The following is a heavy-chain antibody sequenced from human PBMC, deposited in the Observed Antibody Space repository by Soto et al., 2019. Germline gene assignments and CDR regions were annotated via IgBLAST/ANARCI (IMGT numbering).Heavy chain of an antibody. J-gene: IGHJ6*02. Sequence: PSETLSLTCAVYGGSFSGHYWSWIRQPPGKGLEWIGEINHSGSTNYNPSLKSRVTISVDTSKNQFSLKLSSVTAADTAVYYCARVRAPPYYYYGMDVWGQGTTVTVSS. CDR3: ARVRAPPYYYYGMDV. CDR2: INHSGST. CDR1: GGSFSGHY. V-gene: IGHV4-34*01.